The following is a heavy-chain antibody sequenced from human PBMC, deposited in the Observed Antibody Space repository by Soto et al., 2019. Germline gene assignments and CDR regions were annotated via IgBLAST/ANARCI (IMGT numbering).Heavy chain of an antibody. CDR3: ATPGGGIQLWRALDY. CDR1: GFTFSTYN. D-gene: IGHD5-18*01. V-gene: IGHV3-48*02. CDR2: ISPSSNNI. Sequence: GGSLRLSCAASGFTFSTYNMNWVRQAPGKGLEWVSYISPSSNNIYYADSVRGRFTISRDNAKNSLYLQMNSLRDDDTAVYYCATPGGGIQLWRALDYWGQGTLVTVSS. J-gene: IGHJ4*02.